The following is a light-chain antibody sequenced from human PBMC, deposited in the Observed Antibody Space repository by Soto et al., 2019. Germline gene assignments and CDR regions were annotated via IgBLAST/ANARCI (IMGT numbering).Light chain of an antibody. CDR1: QSVSSSY. Sequence: EMVLTQSPGTLSLSPGERATLSCRASQSVSSSYLAWYQQKPRQAPRLLIYGASSRATGIPDGFNGSGSGTDFTLTISRLEPEDCAVYYCQQYGGSPPYTFGQGTELEIK. J-gene: IGKJ2*01. CDR3: QQYGGSPPYT. CDR2: GAS. V-gene: IGKV3-20*01.